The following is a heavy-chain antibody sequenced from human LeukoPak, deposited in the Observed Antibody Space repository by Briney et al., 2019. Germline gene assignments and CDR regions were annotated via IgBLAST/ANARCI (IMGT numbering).Heavy chain of an antibody. CDR3: ARDGPYFDY. V-gene: IGHV1-18*01. CDR2: ISPYNGNT. J-gene: IGHJ4*02. Sequence: ASVKVSCKASGYTFTSYGISWVRQAPGQGLEWMGWISPYNGNTDYAQKIQGRVTMTTDTFTNTAYMELRSLRSDDTAVYYCARDGPYFDYWGQGTLVTVSS. CDR1: GYTFTSYG. D-gene: IGHD3/OR15-3a*01.